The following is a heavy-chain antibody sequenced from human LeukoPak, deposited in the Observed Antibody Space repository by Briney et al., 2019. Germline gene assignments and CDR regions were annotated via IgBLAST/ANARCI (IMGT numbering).Heavy chain of an antibody. J-gene: IGHJ5*02. CDR2: ISSSSSYI. CDR1: GFTFSSYS. V-gene: IGHV3-21*01. CDR3: VRDGNGWYRTFDP. Sequence: PGGSLRLSCAASGFTFSSYSMNWVRQAPGKGLEWVSSISSSSSYIYYADSVKGRFTISRDNAKNSLFLQMNSLRAEDTAVYYCVRDGNGWYRTFDPWGQGTLVTVSS. D-gene: IGHD6-19*01.